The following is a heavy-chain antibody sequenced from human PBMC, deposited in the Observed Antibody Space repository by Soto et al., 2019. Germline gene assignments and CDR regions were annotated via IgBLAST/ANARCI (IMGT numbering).Heavy chain of an antibody. CDR3: ARANGVLYYFDY. Sequence: EVQLVESGGGLVQPGGSLRRSCAASGFTFSSYDMHWVRQATGKGLEWVSAIGTAGDTYYPGSVKGRFTISRENAKNSLYLQMNSLRAGDTAVYYCARANGVLYYFDYWGQGTLVTVSS. V-gene: IGHV3-13*01. CDR2: IGTAGDT. J-gene: IGHJ4*02. CDR1: GFTFSSYD. D-gene: IGHD4-17*01.